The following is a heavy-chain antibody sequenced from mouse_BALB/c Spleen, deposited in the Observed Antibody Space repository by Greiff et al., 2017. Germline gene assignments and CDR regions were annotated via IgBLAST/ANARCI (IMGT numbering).Heavy chain of an antibody. CDR3: ARGYGYGGNWYFDV. CDR1: GYTFTNYW. J-gene: IGHJ1*01. CDR2: IYPGGGYT. D-gene: IGHD2-2*01. Sequence: QVQLQQSGAELVRPGTSVKISCKASGYTFTNYWLGWVKQRPGHGLEWIGDIYPGGGYTNYNEKFKGKATLTADTSSSTAYMQLSSLTSEDSAVYFCARGYGYGGNWYFDVWGAGTTVTVSS. V-gene: IGHV1-63*02.